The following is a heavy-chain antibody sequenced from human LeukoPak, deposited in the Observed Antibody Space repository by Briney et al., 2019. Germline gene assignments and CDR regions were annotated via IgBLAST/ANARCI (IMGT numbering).Heavy chain of an antibody. J-gene: IGHJ6*04. D-gene: IGHD3-9*01. CDR3: ARDPGYDIKSWYYYVMDV. CDR2: IYYSGST. Sequence: PSETLSLTCTVSGGSISSYYWSWIRQPPGKGLEWIGYIYYSGSTNYNPSLTSRVTISVDTSKNQFSLKLSSVPAADTAVYYCARDPGYDIKSWYYYVMDVWGKGPTVTVSS. V-gene: IGHV4-59*01. CDR1: GGSISSYY.